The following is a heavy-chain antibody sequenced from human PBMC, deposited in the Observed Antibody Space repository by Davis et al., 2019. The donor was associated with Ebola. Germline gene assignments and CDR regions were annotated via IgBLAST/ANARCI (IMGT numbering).Heavy chain of an antibody. CDR3: AKDTLRYSGAWGGWFDP. CDR2: ISPDGSAT. V-gene: IGHV3-74*01. Sequence: PGGSLRLSCAASGFSFSNYWIHWVRQAPGKGPVWVSRISPDGSATGYADSVKGRFTISRDNAKNTLYLQMNHLRAEDTAVYYCAKDTLRYSGAWGGWFDPWGQGTLVTVSS. J-gene: IGHJ5*02. D-gene: IGHD6-19*01. CDR1: GFSFSNYW.